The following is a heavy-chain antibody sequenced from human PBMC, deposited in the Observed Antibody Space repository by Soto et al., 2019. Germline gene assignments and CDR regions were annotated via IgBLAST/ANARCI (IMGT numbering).Heavy chain of an antibody. CDR1: GFTVSNNY. CDR3: ATDPGGGGY. CDR2: IYSGGYT. Sequence: EVQLVESGGGLIQPGGSLRLSCAVSGFTVSNNYMSWVRQAPGKGLEGVSVIYSGGYTAYGDSVKGRFTISRDNSKNTLNLQRTSLGAVAPRVYYWATDPGGGGYWGQGTLVTVSS. V-gene: IGHV3-53*01. J-gene: IGHJ4*02. D-gene: IGHD3-10*01.